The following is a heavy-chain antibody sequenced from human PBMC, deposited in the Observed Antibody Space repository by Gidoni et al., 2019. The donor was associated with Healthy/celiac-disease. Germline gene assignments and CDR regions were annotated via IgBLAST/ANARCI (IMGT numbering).Heavy chain of an antibody. CDR1: GFTFSNAW. CDR3: TTLETMANGFDY. V-gene: IGHV3-15*01. D-gene: IGHD5-12*01. J-gene: IGHJ4*02. Sequence: EVQLVESGGGLVKPGGSLRLSCAASGFTFSNAWMRGVRKAPGKGLEGVGRIKSKTDGGTTDYAAPVKGRFTISRDDSKNTLYLQMNSLKTEDTAVYYCTTLETMANGFDYWGQGTLVTVSS. CDR2: IKSKTDGGTT.